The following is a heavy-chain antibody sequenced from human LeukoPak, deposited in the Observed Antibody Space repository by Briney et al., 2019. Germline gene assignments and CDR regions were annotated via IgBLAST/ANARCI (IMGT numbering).Heavy chain of an antibody. J-gene: IGHJ4*02. Sequence: GGSLRLSCAASGFTFSDYYMSWIRQAPGKGLEWVSYISSSGSTIYYADSVKGRFTISRDNAKNTLYLQMNSLRAEDTAVYYCAKRAVVGATSKGYFDYWGQGTLVTVSS. CDR2: ISSSGSTI. CDR3: AKRAVVGATSKGYFDY. D-gene: IGHD1-26*01. V-gene: IGHV3-11*04. CDR1: GFTFSDYY.